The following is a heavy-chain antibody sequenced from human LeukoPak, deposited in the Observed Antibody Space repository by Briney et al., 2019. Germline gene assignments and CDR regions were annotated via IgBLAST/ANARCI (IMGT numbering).Heavy chain of an antibody. CDR2: ISSSGSTI. V-gene: IGHV3-48*03. Sequence: GGSLRLSCAASGFTFSSYEMNWVRQAPGKGLEWVSYISSSGSTIYYADSVKGRFTISRDNAKNTLYLQMNSLRAEDTAVYYCAKDETSGIAVSRDWGQGTLVTVSS. J-gene: IGHJ4*02. D-gene: IGHD6-19*01. CDR3: AKDETSGIAVSRD. CDR1: GFTFSSYE.